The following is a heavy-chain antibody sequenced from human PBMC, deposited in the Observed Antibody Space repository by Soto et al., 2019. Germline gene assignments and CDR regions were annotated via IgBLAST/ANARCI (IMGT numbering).Heavy chain of an antibody. V-gene: IGHV3-21*01. J-gene: IGHJ5*02. CDR1: GFIFSSYS. CDR3: ARRSGERFDP. CDR2: ISSSSSYI. Sequence: EVQLVESGGGLVKPGGSLRLSCAASGFIFSSYSMNWVRQAPVKGLEWVSSISSSSSYIYYADSVKGRFTISRDNAKNSLYLQMNSLRAEDTAVYYCARRSGERFDPWGQGTLVTVSS. D-gene: IGHD3-3*01.